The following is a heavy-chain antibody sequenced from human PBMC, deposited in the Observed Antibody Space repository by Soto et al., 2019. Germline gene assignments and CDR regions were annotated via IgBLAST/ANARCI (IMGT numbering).Heavy chain of an antibody. CDR3: AKDRRKWGDSPFEK. J-gene: IGHJ4*02. V-gene: IGHV3-30*18. D-gene: IGHD2-21*02. CDR2: ISNDGSDE. CDR1: GFTFSKFG. Sequence: VQLVESGGGVVQPGRSLRLSCAASGFTFSKFGMHWLRQAPGRGLEWVAGISNDGSDEYYVDSVKSRFNISRDNSKITLSLQMNSLRFEDTAVYFCAKDRRKWGDSPFEKWGQGTLVTVSS.